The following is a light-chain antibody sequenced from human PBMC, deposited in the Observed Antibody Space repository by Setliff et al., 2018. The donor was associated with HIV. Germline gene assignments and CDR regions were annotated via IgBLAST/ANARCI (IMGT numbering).Light chain of an antibody. CDR1: RSDIGTYDL. CDR3: CSYFV. V-gene: IGLV2-23*02. J-gene: IGLJ1*01. CDR2: EVN. Sequence: QSALAQPASVSGSPGQSSTISCTGTRSDIGTYDLVSWYRQYPGKAPKLIIYEVNRRPAGVSDRLSGSKSGNTASLTISGLRAEDEATYYCCSYFVFASGTKVTVL.